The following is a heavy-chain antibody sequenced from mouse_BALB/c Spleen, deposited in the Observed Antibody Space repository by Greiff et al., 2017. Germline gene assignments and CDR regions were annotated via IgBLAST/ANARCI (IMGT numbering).Heavy chain of an antibody. J-gene: IGHJ3*01. D-gene: IGHD2-2*01. CDR1: GFTFSSYT. Sequence: EVQGVESGGGLVKPGGSLKLSCAASGFTFSSYTMSWVRQTPEKRLEWVATISSGGSYTYYPDSVKGRFTISSDNATNTLYLQMSSLKSEDTAMYYCTRDDYGYDGAFAYWGQGTLVTVSA. CDR2: ISSGGSYT. CDR3: TRDDYGYDGAFAY. V-gene: IGHV5-6-4*01.